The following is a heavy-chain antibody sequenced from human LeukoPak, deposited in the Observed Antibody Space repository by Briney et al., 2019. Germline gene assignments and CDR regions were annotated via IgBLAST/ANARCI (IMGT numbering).Heavy chain of an antibody. Sequence: ASVKVSCKASGYTLTSYGISTVRQAPGQGLEWMGWISAYKGNTNYAQKLQGSVTMTTDTPTRTPYMELRSLRTDDTAVYYCARVVVVPAATYFDYWGQGTLVTVSS. CDR3: ARVVVVPAATYFDY. CDR2: ISAYKGNT. D-gene: IGHD2-2*01. V-gene: IGHV1-18*01. CDR1: GYTLTSYG. J-gene: IGHJ4*02.